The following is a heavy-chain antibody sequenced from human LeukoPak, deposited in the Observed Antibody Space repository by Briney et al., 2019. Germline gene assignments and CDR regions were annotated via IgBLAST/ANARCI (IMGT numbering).Heavy chain of an antibody. Sequence: SVKVSCKASGGTFSSYAISWVRQAPGQGLEWMGGIIPIFGTANYAQKFQGRVTITADESTSTAYMELSSLRSEDTAVYYCARDSPSGVDTYYCYYMDVWGKGTTVTVSS. CDR2: IIPIFGTA. CDR1: GGTFSSYA. D-gene: IGHD5-18*01. J-gene: IGHJ6*03. V-gene: IGHV1-69*13. CDR3: ARDSPSGVDTYYCYYMDV.